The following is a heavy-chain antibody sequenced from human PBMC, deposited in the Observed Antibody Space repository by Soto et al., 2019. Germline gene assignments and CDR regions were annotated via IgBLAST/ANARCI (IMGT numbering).Heavy chain of an antibody. J-gene: IGHJ6*02. V-gene: IGHV3-30*18. D-gene: IGHD3-16*01. Sequence: QVQLVESGGGVVQPGTSLRLSCVASGFTFSSYGIHWVRQAPGRGLEWVAVISYDGSNKYYADSVKGRFTISRDNFKNTLYLQMNSLRAEETAVYCCAKERYGQLYLEDYGMDVWGQGTTVTVSS. CDR3: AKERYGQLYLEDYGMDV. CDR2: ISYDGSNK. CDR1: GFTFSSYG.